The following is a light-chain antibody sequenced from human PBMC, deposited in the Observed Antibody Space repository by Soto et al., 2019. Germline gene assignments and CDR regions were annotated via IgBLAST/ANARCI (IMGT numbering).Light chain of an antibody. CDR3: QQCGSSPIT. J-gene: IGKJ5*01. CDR1: QSGSSGY. CDR2: GAS. V-gene: IGKV3-20*01. Sequence: EIVLTQSPGTLSLSPGERATLSCTASQSGSSGYLAWYQQKPGQAPRLLIYGASSRATGIPDMFSGSGSGTDFTLIINRLEPEDFAVYYCQQCGSSPITFGQGTRLEIK.